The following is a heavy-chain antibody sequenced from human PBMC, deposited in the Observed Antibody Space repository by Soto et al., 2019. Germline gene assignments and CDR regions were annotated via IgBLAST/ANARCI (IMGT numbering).Heavy chain of an antibody. CDR2: ISNSGTPI. V-gene: IGHV3-48*02. Sequence: EVQLVESGGGLVQPGGSLRLSCAASGFTFSTYSMNWVRQAPGKGLEWLAYISNSGTPIHYADSVKGRFTISRDNAKNSLFLQMNSLRDEDTAVYYCARDLPNSRWYYYFDFWGQGTQVTVSS. D-gene: IGHD6-13*01. CDR1: GFTFSTYS. CDR3: ARDLPNSRWYYYFDF. J-gene: IGHJ4*02.